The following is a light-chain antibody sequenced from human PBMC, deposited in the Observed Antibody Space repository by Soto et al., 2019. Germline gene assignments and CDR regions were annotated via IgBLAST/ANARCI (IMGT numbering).Light chain of an antibody. Sequence: IVMTQSPATVSVSLGERATLSCRASQSVKSNLAWYQQKPGQAPRLLIYGASNRATGIPDRFSGSGSGTDFTLTISSLEPEDFAVYFCHQRSNWPLSFGGGTKVDIK. V-gene: IGKV3-11*01. CDR3: HQRSNWPLS. CDR1: QSVKSN. J-gene: IGKJ4*01. CDR2: GAS.